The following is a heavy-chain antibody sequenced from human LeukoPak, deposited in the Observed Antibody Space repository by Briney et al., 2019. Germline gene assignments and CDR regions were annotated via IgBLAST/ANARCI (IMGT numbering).Heavy chain of an antibody. V-gene: IGHV4-61*01. D-gene: IGHD5-12*01. CDR2: IYYSGST. CDR1: GGSISSGSYY. J-gene: IGHJ3*02. CDR3: AGSLDIVATAGRAFDI. Sequence: SETLSLTCIVSGGSISSGSYYWSWIRQPPGKGLEWIGYIYYSGSTNYNPSLKSRVTISVDTSKNQFSLKLSSVTAADTAVYYCAGSLDIVATAGRAFDIWGQGTMVTVSS.